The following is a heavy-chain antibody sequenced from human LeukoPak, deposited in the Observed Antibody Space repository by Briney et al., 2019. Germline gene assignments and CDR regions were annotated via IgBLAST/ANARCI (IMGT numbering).Heavy chain of an antibody. D-gene: IGHD1-26*01. CDR1: GLTFSGYT. CDR2: IRYDGSNQ. J-gene: IGHJ5*02. Sequence: GGSLRLSCAASGLTFSGYTMHWVRQAPGKGLEWVAFIRYDGSNQFYADSVKGRFTISRDNGKNTLYLQMNSLGAEDTAVYYCAKDQAGAWGQGTRVTVSS. V-gene: IGHV3-30*02. CDR3: AKDQAGA.